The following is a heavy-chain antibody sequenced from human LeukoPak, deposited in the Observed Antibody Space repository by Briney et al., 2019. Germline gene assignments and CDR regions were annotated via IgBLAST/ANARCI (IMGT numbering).Heavy chain of an antibody. J-gene: IGHJ4*02. V-gene: IGHV4-61*01. CDR3: ARNGRYYGSGSYSY. CDR1: GGSVSSGSCY. D-gene: IGHD3-10*01. Sequence: SETLSLTCTVSGGSVSSGSCYWSWIRQPPGKGLEWIGYIYYSGSTNYNPSLKSRVTISVDTSKNQFSLKLSSVTAADTAVYYCARNGRYYGSGSYSYWGQGTLVTVSS. CDR2: IYYSGST.